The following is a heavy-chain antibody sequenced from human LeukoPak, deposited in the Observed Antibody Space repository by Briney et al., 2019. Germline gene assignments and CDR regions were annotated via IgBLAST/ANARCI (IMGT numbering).Heavy chain of an antibody. CDR2: ISSSSSYI. CDR1: GLTLSSYN. J-gene: IGHJ6*02. D-gene: IGHD2-15*01. V-gene: IGHV3-21*01. Sequence: GGSLRLSCAASGLTLSSYNMNWVRPAPGKGLEWVSYISSSSSYIYYADSVKGRFTISRDNAKNSLYLQMNSLRAEDTAVYYCARDGEMYRYCSGGSCYSGHGMDVWGQGTTVTVSS. CDR3: ARDGEMYRYCSGGSCYSGHGMDV.